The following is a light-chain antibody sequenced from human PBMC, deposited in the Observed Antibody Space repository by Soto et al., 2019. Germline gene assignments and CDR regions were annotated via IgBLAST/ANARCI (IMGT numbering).Light chain of an antibody. CDR1: SSDVGSYNL. J-gene: IGLJ2*01. CDR3: FSYAGSSTYVV. V-gene: IGLV2-23*01. Sequence: QSVLTQPASVSGSPGQSITISCTGTSSDVGSYNLVSWYQQHPGKAPKLMIYEGSKRPSGVSNRFSGSKSGNTASLTISGPRAEERANYYSFSYAGSSTYVVFGGGPKLPL. CDR2: EGS.